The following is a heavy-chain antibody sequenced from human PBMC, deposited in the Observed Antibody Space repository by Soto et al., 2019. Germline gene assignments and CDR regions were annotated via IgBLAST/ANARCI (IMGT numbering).Heavy chain of an antibody. CDR1: GGSFSGYY. D-gene: IGHD6-13*01. Sequence: SETLSLTCAVYGGSFSGYYWSWIRQPPGKGLEWIGEINHSGSTNYNPSLKSRVTISVDTSKNQFSLKLSSVTAADTAVYYCARGIAPSLANHFYYYYMDVWGKGTTVTVSS. J-gene: IGHJ6*03. CDR3: ARGIAPSLANHFYYYYMDV. V-gene: IGHV4-34*01. CDR2: INHSGST.